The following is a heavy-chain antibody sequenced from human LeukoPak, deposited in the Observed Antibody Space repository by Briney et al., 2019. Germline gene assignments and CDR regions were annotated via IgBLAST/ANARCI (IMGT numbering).Heavy chain of an antibody. CDR3: ARDFIDGDYVGHYFDY. V-gene: IGHV1-18*01. Sequence: ASVKVSCKASGYTFTSYGISWVRQAPGQGLEWMGWISAYNGNTNYAQKLQGRVTMTTDTSTSTAYMELRSLRSDDTAVYYCARDFIDGDYVGHYFDYWGQGTLVTVSS. J-gene: IGHJ4*02. D-gene: IGHD4-17*01. CDR1: GYTFTSYG. CDR2: ISAYNGNT.